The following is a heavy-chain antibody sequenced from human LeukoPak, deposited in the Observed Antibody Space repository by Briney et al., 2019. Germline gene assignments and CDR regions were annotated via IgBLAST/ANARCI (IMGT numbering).Heavy chain of an antibody. J-gene: IGHJ3*02. Sequence: SETLSLTCTVFGGSISSYYWSWIRQPAGKGLEWIGRIYTSGSTNYNPSLKSRVTISVDKSKNQFSLKLSSVTAADTAVYYCARVATIFGVVTDAFDIWGQGTMVTVSS. V-gene: IGHV4-4*07. CDR1: GGSISSYY. D-gene: IGHD3-3*01. CDR2: IYTSGST. CDR3: ARVATIFGVVTDAFDI.